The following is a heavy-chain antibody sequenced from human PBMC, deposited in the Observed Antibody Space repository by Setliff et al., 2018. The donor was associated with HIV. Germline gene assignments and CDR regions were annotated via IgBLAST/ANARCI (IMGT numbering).Heavy chain of an antibody. Sequence: SETLSLTCTVSGGSISSSSYYWGWIRQPPGKGLEWIGSIYYSGSTYYNPSLKSRVTISVDTSKNQFSLKLSSVTAADTAVYYCATVLMVYAIGGRYFQHWGQGTLVTVSA. D-gene: IGHD2-8*01. V-gene: IGHV4-39*01. CDR1: GGSISSSSYY. J-gene: IGHJ1*01. CDR2: IYYSGST. CDR3: ATVLMVYAIGGRYFQH.